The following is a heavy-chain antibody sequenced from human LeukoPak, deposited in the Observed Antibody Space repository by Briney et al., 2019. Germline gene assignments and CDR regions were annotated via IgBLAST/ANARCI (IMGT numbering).Heavy chain of an antibody. CDR2: IYGDDFDT. J-gene: IGHJ4*02. Sequence: GESLKISCRASGDTFVNYWIGWVSEKSGKVLEWMAIIYGDDFDTRYSPSFQGQVTISADKSNRTAYLHWSSLKASDTAIYFCARSEWLLPRGGFDFWGQGTRVVVSS. CDR1: GDTFVNYW. CDR3: ARSEWLLPRGGFDF. V-gene: IGHV5-51*01. D-gene: IGHD3-3*01.